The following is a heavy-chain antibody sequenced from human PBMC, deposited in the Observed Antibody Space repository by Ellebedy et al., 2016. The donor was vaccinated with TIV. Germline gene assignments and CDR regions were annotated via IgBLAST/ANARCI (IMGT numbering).Heavy chain of an antibody. Sequence: GESLKISCAASGFTFDDSAMHWVRQAPGKGLEWVSLITGDGDSTYYADSVKGRFTISRDNSKHSLYLQMNSLRTEDTALYYCAKGYRSGWYLDYWGQGTLVTVSS. D-gene: IGHD6-19*01. V-gene: IGHV3-43*02. CDR2: ITGDGDST. J-gene: IGHJ4*02. CDR3: AKGYRSGWYLDY. CDR1: GFTFDDSA.